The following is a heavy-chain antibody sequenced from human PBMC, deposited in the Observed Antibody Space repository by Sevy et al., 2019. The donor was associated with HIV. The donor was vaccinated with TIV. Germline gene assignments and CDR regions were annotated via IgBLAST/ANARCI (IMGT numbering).Heavy chain of an antibody. CDR1: GFTFSSYW. D-gene: IGHD3-22*01. V-gene: IGHV3-7*04. Sequence: GGSLRLSCAASGFTFSSYWMSWVRQAPGKGLEWVANIKQDGSEKYYVDSVKGRFTISRDNAKNSLYLQMNSLRAEDRAVYYCARALPYYYDSSGYFNWFDPWGQGTLVTVSS. CDR3: ARALPYYYDSSGYFNWFDP. J-gene: IGHJ5*02. CDR2: IKQDGSEK.